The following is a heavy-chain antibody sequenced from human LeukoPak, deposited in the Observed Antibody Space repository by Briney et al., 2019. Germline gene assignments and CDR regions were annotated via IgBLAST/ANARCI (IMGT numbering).Heavy chain of an antibody. CDR1: GASISSYY. CDR2: IYNGGNT. Sequence: SETLSLTCTVSGASISSYYWSWIRQPPGRGLEWIGYIYNGGNTNYNPSLKSRVTMSVDTSKNQIPLELSSLTAADTAMYYCARSTMVNTATGWFDPWGQGTLVTVSS. J-gene: IGHJ5*02. D-gene: IGHD4/OR15-4a*01. V-gene: IGHV4-59*12. CDR3: ARSTMVNTATGWFDP.